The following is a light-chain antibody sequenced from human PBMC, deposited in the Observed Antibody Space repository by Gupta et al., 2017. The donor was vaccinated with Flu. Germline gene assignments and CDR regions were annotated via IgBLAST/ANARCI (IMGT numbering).Light chain of an antibody. CDR3: QQDNNWRL. Sequence: SPATLSVSPGERATLSCRASQSVSSNLEWYLEKPGQAPRLLIYGASNSATRIPDRFSGSSYEKDFTLTSSRRQYKHFPVYYGQQDNNWRLFGQGSKVEIK. J-gene: IGKJ1*01. CDR1: QSVSSN. V-gene: IGKV3-15*01. CDR2: GAS.